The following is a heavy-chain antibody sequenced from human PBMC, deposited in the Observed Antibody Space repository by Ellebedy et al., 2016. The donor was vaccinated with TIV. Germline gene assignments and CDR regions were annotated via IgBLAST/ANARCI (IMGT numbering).Heavy chain of an antibody. V-gene: IGHV4-38-2*02. J-gene: IGHJ4*02. Sequence: MPGGSLRLSCTVSGHSISSGYYLGWIRQPPGKGLEWIGSIYHGGSPSYNPSLKSRVTISLDPSKNQFSLKLSSVTAADTAVYYCASALSSSSEGYFDYWGQGTLVTVSS. D-gene: IGHD6-6*01. CDR2: IYHGGSP. CDR1: GHSISSGYY. CDR3: ASALSSSSEGYFDY.